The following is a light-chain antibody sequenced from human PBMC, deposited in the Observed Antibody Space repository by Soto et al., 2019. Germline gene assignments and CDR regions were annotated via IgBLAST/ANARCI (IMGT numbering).Light chain of an antibody. Sequence: DIQMTHSPSSLSASVGDRVTITCQASQDISNYLNWYQQKPGKAPKLLIYDASNLETGVPSRFSGSGSGKDFTFTISSLQPEDIATYYCQQYDNLPITFGQGTRLEIK. V-gene: IGKV1-33*01. CDR3: QQYDNLPIT. J-gene: IGKJ5*01. CDR2: DAS. CDR1: QDISNY.